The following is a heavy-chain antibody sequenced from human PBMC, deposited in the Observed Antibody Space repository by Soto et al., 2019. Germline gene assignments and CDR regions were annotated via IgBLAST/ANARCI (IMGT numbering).Heavy chain of an antibody. CDR1: GFTFSSYG. CDR3: AKDSGLDYGDYYYYGMDV. V-gene: IGHV3-30*18. J-gene: IGHJ6*02. Sequence: GGSLRLSCAASGFTFSSYGMHWVRQAPGKGLEWVAVISYDGSNKYYADSVKGRFTISRDNSKNTLYLQMNSLRAEDTAVYYCAKDSGLDYGDYYYYGMDVWGQGTTVTVSS. D-gene: IGHD4-17*01. CDR2: ISYDGSNK.